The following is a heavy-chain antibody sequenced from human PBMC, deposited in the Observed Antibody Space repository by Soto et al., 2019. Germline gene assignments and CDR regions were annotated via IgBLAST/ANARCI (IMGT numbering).Heavy chain of an antibody. CDR2: IWYDGSNK. D-gene: IGHD6-13*01. J-gene: IGHJ6*03. Sequence: GGSLRLSCAASGSTFSGYGMHWVRQAPGKGLEWVAVIWYDGSNKYYADSVKGRFTISRDNSKNTLYLQMNSLRAEDTAVYYCARGRGYTSNYYYYYMDVWGKGTTVTVSS. V-gene: IGHV3-33*01. CDR1: GSTFSGYG. CDR3: ARGRGYTSNYYYYYMDV.